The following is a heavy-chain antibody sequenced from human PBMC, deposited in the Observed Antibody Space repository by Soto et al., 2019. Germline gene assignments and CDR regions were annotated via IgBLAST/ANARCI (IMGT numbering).Heavy chain of an antibody. V-gene: IGHV4-4*07. CDR1: GGSMHDYY. Sequence: SETLSLTCTVCGGSMHDYYWSWIRQPAGKGLEWIGRIFTSGNTNYNPSLRSRLTMSVDTSTNQVSLRLTSVTAADTAVYYCASGRLVSRYYGLDVWGQGTTVTVSS. CDR2: IFTSGNT. D-gene: IGHD6-6*01. J-gene: IGHJ6*02. CDR3: ASGRLVSRYYGLDV.